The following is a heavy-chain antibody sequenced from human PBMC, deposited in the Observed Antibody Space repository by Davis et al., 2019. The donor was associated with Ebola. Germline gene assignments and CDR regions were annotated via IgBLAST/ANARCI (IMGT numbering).Heavy chain of an antibody. CDR2: IYYNGRT. D-gene: IGHD2-2*01. Sequence: SETLSLTCSVSGGSISSGTYYWGWVRQPPGKGLEWIGAIYYNGRTYYKSSRDGRVTISRDTSKNHFSLKLRSVTAADTAVYYCARGTSGPFDYWGQGTLVTVSS. CDR3: ARGTSGPFDY. V-gene: IGHV4-39*07. J-gene: IGHJ4*02. CDR1: GGSISSGTYY.